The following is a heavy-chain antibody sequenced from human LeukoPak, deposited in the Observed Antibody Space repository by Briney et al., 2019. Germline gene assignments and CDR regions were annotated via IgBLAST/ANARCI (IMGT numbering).Heavy chain of an antibody. CDR2: IIPILGIA. CDR3: AKGRTRWLQFEYFQH. V-gene: IGHV1-69*04. D-gene: IGHD5-24*01. CDR1: GGTFSSYA. J-gene: IGHJ1*01. Sequence: SVKVSCKASGGTFSSYAISWVRQAPGQGLEWMGRIIPILGIANYAQQFQGRVTITADKSTSTAYMELSSLRAEDTAMYFCAKGRTRWLQFEYFQHWGQGTLVTVSS.